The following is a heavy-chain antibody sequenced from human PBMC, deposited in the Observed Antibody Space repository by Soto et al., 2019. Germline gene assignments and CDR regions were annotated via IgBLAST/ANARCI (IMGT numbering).Heavy chain of an antibody. CDR2: IWYDGSKK. CDR3: ARGYGQYGGSLD. J-gene: IGHJ4*02. CDR1: GFSFSSYA. D-gene: IGHD1-26*01. V-gene: IGHV3-33*01. Sequence: VQLVESGGGLVQPGGSLRLSCAASGFSFSSYAMHWVRQAPGKGLEWVAVIWYDGSKKYYVDSVKGRFTISRDNSKNTVYVQMNSLRVEDTAVYYCARGYGQYGGSLDWGQGTLVTVSS.